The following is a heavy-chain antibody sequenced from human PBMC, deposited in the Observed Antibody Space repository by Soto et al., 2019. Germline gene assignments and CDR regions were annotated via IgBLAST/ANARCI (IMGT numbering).Heavy chain of an antibody. CDR2: ISTGGAYM. CDR3: ARDIASPGGDYFDS. J-gene: IGHJ4*02. D-gene: IGHD2-21*01. Sequence: EVQLVESGGGLVKAGGSLRLFCTASGFTFRNYNRNWVRQAPGKGLEWASSISTGGAYMFYADSVKGRFTISRDNAQNSLFLQIDSPRAEDTAVYYCARDIASPGGDYFDSWGQGTLVTVSS. CDR1: GFTFRNYN. V-gene: IGHV3-21*06.